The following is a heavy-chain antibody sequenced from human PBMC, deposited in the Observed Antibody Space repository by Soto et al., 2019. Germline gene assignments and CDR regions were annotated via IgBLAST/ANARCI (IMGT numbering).Heavy chain of an antibody. D-gene: IGHD2-21*01. CDR2: IYKSATA. CDR1: GDSISSVDYF. J-gene: IGHJ5*01. Sequence: SETLSLTCSVSGDSISSVDYFWAWIRQPPGQALEYIGYIYKSATAYYNPSFERRVAISLDTTKSKFSLNVTSVTAADTAVYFCARGPYCLTGRCFPNWFDSWGQGTLVTVSS. CDR3: ARGPYCLTGRCFPNWFDS. V-gene: IGHV4-30-4*01.